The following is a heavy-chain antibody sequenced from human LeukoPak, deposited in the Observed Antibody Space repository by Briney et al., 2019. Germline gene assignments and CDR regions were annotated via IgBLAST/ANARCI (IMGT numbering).Heavy chain of an antibody. Sequence: ASVKVSCKASGGTFSSYAISWVRQARGQGLEWMGGIIPIFGTANYAQKFQGRVTITTDESTSTAYMELSSLRSEDTAVYYCARGEVPAAAPGPYFDYWGQGTLVTVSS. CDR2: IIPIFGTA. CDR3: ARGEVPAAAPGPYFDY. CDR1: GGTFSSYA. J-gene: IGHJ4*02. V-gene: IGHV1-69*05. D-gene: IGHD2-2*01.